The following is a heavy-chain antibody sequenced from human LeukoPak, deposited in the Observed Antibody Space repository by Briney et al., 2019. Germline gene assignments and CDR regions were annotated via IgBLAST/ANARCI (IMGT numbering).Heavy chain of an antibody. Sequence: GGSLRLSCAASGFTFSSYAMHWVCPAPGKRLEWVAVILYDGSKKYYADSVKSRFTLTRDNSKNTLYLQMNSLRAEDTAVYYCARDLGFIVVVTVFDYWGQGTLVTVSS. CDR3: ARDLGFIVVVTVFDY. CDR2: ILYDGSKK. V-gene: IGHV3-30-3*01. CDR1: GFTFSSYA. D-gene: IGHD2-21*02. J-gene: IGHJ4*02.